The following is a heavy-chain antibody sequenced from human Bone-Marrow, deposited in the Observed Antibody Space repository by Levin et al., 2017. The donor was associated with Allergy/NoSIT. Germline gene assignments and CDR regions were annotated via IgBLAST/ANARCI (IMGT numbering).Heavy chain of an antibody. V-gene: IGHV1-8*01. D-gene: IGHD2-15*01. CDR2: INPNSGAT. CDR1: GFTFSSFN. Sequence: ASVKVSCKASGFTFSSFNFYWFRQASGQGPEWLGWINPNSGATDYAQKFADRVVVTRDSAITTVYLELTGLTSDDTALYFCARGGRGVGLFDAWGQGTQVTVSP. CDR3: ARGGRGVGLFDA. J-gene: IGHJ5*02.